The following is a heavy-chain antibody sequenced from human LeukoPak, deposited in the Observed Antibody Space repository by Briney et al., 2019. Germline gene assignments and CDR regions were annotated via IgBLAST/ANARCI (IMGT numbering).Heavy chain of an antibody. CDR3: ARANRPFHSSGWYKDY. CDR2: ISYDGSSK. Sequence: PGTSLRLSCAASGFTFSSYAKHWVRQAPGKGLEWVAVISYDGSSKYFADSARGRFTISRDTSKNTLYLQMNSLRAEDTAVYYCARANRPFHSSGWYKDYWGQGTLVTVSS. CDR1: GFTFSSYA. D-gene: IGHD6-19*01. V-gene: IGHV3-30-3*01. J-gene: IGHJ4*02.